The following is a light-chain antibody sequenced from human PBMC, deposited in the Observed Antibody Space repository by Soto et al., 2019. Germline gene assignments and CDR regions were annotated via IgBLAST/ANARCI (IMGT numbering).Light chain of an antibody. CDR2: YAS. J-gene: IGKJ1*01. Sequence: EIVMTQSPATLSVSPGERATLSCRASQSVNSNLAWYQRKRGQAPRLLIFYASTRAPGIPSGFSGSGSGTELTLTISSLQSEDFAVYYCQQYNTWPWTFGQGTEVEIK. V-gene: IGKV3-15*01. CDR1: QSVNSN. CDR3: QQYNTWPWT.